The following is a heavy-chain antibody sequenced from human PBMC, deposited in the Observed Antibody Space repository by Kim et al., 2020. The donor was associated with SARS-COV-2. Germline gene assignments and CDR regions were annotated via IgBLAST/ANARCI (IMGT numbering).Heavy chain of an antibody. D-gene: IGHD3-9*01. CDR2: ISGSGGST. J-gene: IGHJ4*02. Sequence: GGSLRLSCAASGFTFSSYAMSWVRQAPGKGLEWVSAISGSGGSTYYADSVKGRFTISRDNSKNTLYLQMNSLRAEDTAVYYCAKDPRVYDILTGRTFSFDYWGQGTLVTVSS. CDR3: AKDPRVYDILTGRTFSFDY. CDR1: GFTFSSYA. V-gene: IGHV3-23*01.